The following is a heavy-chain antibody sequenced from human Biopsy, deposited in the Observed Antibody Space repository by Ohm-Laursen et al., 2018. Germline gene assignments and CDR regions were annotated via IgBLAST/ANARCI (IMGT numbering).Heavy chain of an antibody. J-gene: IGHJ4*02. Sequence: SLRLSCSASEFIFSRFWMYWVRHAPGKGLVWVSRINTDGSSTNYADAVEGRFTISRDNAKNTVFLQMNSLRAEDTAVYYCTRAEAGSGSLLYFDYWGQGTLVTVSS. CDR3: TRAEAGSGSLLYFDY. D-gene: IGHD3-10*01. CDR1: EFIFSRFW. V-gene: IGHV3-74*01. CDR2: INTDGSST.